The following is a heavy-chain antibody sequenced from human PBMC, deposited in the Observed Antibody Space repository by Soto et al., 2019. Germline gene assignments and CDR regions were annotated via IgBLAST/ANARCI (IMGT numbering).Heavy chain of an antibody. V-gene: IGHV4-59*08. Sequence: TLSLTCTVSGGSISSYYWSWIRQPPGKGLEWIGYIYYSGSTNYNPSLKSRVTISVDTSKNQFSLKLSSVTAADTALYYCARRYGWASEIWGQGSMVTVS. CDR1: GGSISSYY. J-gene: IGHJ3*02. CDR3: ARRYGWASEI. CDR2: IYYSGST. D-gene: IGHD3-16*01.